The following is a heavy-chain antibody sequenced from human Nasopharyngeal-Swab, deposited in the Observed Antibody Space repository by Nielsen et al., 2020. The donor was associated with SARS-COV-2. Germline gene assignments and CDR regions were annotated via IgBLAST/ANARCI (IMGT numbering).Heavy chain of an antibody. CDR1: GGSISSSSYY. D-gene: IGHD4-17*01. V-gene: IGHV4-39*07. J-gene: IGHJ4*02. CDR3: AREADGDYYFDY. CDR2: IYYSGST. Sequence: SETLSLTCAVSGGSISSSSYYWGWIRQPPGKGLEWIGSIYYSGSTYYNPSLKSRVTISVDTSKNQFSLKLSSVTAADTAVYYCAREADGDYYFDYWGQGTLVTVFS.